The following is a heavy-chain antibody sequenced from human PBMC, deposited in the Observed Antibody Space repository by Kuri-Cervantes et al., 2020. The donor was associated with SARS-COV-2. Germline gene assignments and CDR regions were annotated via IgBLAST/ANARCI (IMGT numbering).Heavy chain of an antibody. J-gene: IGHJ5*02. Sequence: GGSLRLSCVGSGFPFGSYAMHWVRQSPGKGLVWVSRINSDGSSTSYADSVKGRFTISRDNAKNTLYLQMNSLRAEDTSGYYCARDVVHDFWSGYENWFDPWGQGTLVTVSS. V-gene: IGHV3-74*01. CDR1: GFPFGSYA. CDR2: INSDGSST. D-gene: IGHD3-3*01. CDR3: ARDVVHDFWSGYENWFDP.